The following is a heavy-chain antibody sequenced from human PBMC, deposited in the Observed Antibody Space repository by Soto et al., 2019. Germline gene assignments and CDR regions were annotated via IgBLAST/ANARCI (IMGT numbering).Heavy chain of an antibody. V-gene: IGHV6-1*01. J-gene: IGHJ5*02. CDR1: GDSVSSNSAA. CDR2: TYYRSKWYN. Sequence: SQTLSLTCAISGDSVSSNSAAWNWIRQSPSRGLEWLGRTYYRSKWYNDYAVSVKSRITINPDTSKNQFSLHLNSVTPEDTAVYYSAKTDSHYTCRNWMDTWDQETLVILSS. CDR3: AKTDSHYTCRNWMDT. D-gene: IGHD3-3*01.